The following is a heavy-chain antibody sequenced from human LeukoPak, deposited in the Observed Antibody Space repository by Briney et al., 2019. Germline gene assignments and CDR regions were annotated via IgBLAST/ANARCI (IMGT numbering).Heavy chain of an antibody. CDR3: ARVPDSSGWSHFDY. CDR2: MNPNSGNT. J-gene: IGHJ4*02. CDR1: GYTFTSYD. V-gene: IGHV1-8*01. Sequence: ASVRVSCKASGYTFTSYDINWVRQAAGQGLEWMGWMNPNSGNTGYAQKFQGRVTMTRNTSISTAYMELSSLRYEDTAVYYCARVPDSSGWSHFDYWGQGTLVTVSS. D-gene: IGHD6-19*01.